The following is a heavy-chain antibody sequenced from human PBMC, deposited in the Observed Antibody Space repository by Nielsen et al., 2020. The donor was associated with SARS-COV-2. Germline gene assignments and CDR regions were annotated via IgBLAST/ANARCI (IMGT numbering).Heavy chain of an antibody. J-gene: IGHJ4*02. V-gene: IGHV4-30-4*01. Sequence: SETLSLTCTVSGGSISSGDYYWSWIRQPPGKGLEWIGYIYYSGSTYYNPSLKSRVTISVDTSKNQFSLKLSSVTAADTAVYYCASTYCGGDCYSGFDYWGQGTLVTVSS. CDR1: GGSISSGDYY. D-gene: IGHD2-21*01. CDR3: ASTYCGGDCYSGFDY. CDR2: IYYSGST.